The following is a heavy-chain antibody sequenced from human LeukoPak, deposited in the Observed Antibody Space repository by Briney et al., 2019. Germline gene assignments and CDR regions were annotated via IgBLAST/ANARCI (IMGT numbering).Heavy chain of an antibody. CDR1: GFTFSSYW. CDR2: INSDGSST. V-gene: IGHV3-74*01. D-gene: IGHD6-19*01. Sequence: GGSLRLSCAASGFTFSSYWMHWVRHAPGKGLVWVSHINSDGSSTSYADSVKGRFTISRDDSKNTLFLQMNSLRIDDTAVYYCARLKAVAGPHYYFDYWGQGTLVTVSS. CDR3: ARLKAVAGPHYYFDY. J-gene: IGHJ4*02.